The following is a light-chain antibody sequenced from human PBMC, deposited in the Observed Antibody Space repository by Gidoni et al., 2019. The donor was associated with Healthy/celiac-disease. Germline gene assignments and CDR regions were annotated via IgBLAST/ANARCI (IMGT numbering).Light chain of an antibody. V-gene: IGKV3-20*01. CDR3: QQYGSSPSLT. J-gene: IGKJ4*01. Sequence: EIVLTPSPGTLSLSPGESATPSCRASQSVSSSYLAWYQQKPGQAPRLLIYGASSRATGIPDRFSGSGSGTDFTLTISRLEPEDFAVYYCQQYGSSPSLTFGGGTKVEIK. CDR2: GAS. CDR1: QSVSSSY.